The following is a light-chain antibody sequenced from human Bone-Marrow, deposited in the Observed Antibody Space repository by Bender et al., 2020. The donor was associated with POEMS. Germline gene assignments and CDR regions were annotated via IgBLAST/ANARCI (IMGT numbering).Light chain of an antibody. V-gene: IGLV2-23*01. CDR1: SSDFGSFNF. CDR3: CSYSGSFYV. Sequence: QSSLTQPASVSGSPGQSITISCTGTSSDFGSFNFVSWYQQRPGNAPKLIIYEGSKRPSGVSARFSASKSGYTASLTISGLQSEDEADYYCCSYSGSFYVFGTGTEITVL. J-gene: IGLJ1*01. CDR2: EGS.